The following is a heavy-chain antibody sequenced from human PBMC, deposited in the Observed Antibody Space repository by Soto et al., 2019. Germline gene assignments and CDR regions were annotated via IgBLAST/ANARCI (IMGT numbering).Heavy chain of an antibody. CDR2: ISYSGTT. D-gene: IGHD3-16*01. CDR3: ARIRGLEEVSPYFDH. Sequence: QVQLQEWGPGLVKPSETLSLTCIVSRGSISNYFWTWIRQPPGRGLEWIGYISYSGTTNYNASLKSRVTISVATSANQFPLRVRSVTAAATAVYYCARIRGLEEVSPYFDHWGQGARVPVPS. CDR1: RGSISNYF. V-gene: IGHV4-59*01. J-gene: IGHJ4*02.